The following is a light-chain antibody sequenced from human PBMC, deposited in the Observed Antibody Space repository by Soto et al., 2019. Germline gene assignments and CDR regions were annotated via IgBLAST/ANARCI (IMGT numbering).Light chain of an antibody. CDR3: SSYSSSTSLPYV. J-gene: IGLJ1*01. V-gene: IGLV2-14*01. CDR2: EVS. CDR1: SSDVGRYNY. Sequence: QSVLTQPASVSGSPGQSITISCTGTSSDVGRYNYVSWYQQHPGKAPKLMIYEVSNRPSGVSSRFSASKSGNTASLTISGLQGEDEADYYCSSYSSSTSLPYVFGTGTKLTVL.